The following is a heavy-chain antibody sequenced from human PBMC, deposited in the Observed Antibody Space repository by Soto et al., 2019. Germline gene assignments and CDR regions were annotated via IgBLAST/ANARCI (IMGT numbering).Heavy chain of an antibody. CDR2: ISPFNGNT. Sequence: ASVKVSRKSSGYPFTHYGITWIRQAPGQELEWMGWISPFNGNTNYGQTLQGRVTITRDTSASTAYMELSSLRFEDTAVYYCARGDIVVADVWGQRTTVTVSS. CDR3: ARGDIVVADV. D-gene: IGHD2-2*01. V-gene: IGHV1-18*01. CDR1: GYPFTHYG. J-gene: IGHJ6*02.